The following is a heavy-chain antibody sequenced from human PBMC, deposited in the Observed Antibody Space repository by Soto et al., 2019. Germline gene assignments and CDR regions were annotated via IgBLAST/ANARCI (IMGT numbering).Heavy chain of an antibody. V-gene: IGHV1-69*01. J-gene: IGHJ6*02. CDR3: ASAPVQRWVHYYYYGMDV. CDR1: GGTFSSYA. CDR2: IIPIFGTA. D-gene: IGHD5-18*01. Sequence: QVQLVQSGAEVKKPGSSVKVSCKASGGTFSSYAISWVRQAPGQGLEWMGGIIPIFGTANYAQKFQGRVTITADESTSTAYMELSILRSEDTAVYYCASAPVQRWVHYYYYGMDVWGQGSTVTVSS.